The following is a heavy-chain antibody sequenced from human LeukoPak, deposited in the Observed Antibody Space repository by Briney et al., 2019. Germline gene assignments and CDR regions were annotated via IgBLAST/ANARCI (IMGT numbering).Heavy chain of an antibody. V-gene: IGHV3-23*01. CDR1: GFTFGSYA. CDR2: ISGGDGST. J-gene: IGHJ4*02. Sequence: GGSLRLSCAASGFTFGSYAMSWVRQVPVKGLEWVSTISGGDGSTWYADSVKGRFTISRDNSKNTLYLQMNSLRAEDTAVYYCAKFWDFGDYAIDYWGQGTLVTVSS. D-gene: IGHD4-17*01. CDR3: AKFWDFGDYAIDY.